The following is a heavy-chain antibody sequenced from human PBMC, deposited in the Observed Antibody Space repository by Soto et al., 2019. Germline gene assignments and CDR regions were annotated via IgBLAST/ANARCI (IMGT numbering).Heavy chain of an antibody. J-gene: IGHJ4*02. CDR1: GFSLSTSGVG. Sequence: QITLKESGPTRVKPTQTLTLTCTFCGFSLSTSGVGVGWIRQPPGKALDWLAFIYWDDDKPYSPSLKTRLTITKDTSKNQVVLTMTNMDPVDTATYYCAHRFYPYSSGWDQGRFDYWGQGTLVTVSS. CDR3: AHRFYPYSSGWDQGRFDY. CDR2: IYWDDDK. V-gene: IGHV2-5*02. D-gene: IGHD6-19*01.